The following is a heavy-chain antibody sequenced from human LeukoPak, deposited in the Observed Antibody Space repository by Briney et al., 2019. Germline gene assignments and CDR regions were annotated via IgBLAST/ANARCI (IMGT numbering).Heavy chain of an antibody. Sequence: HPGGSLRLSCAASEFTFSSYAMHWVRQAPGKGLEWVAVISYDGSNKYYADSVKGRFTISRDNSKNTLYLQMNSLRAEDTAVYYCAREAAAGKYYFDYWGQGTLVTVSS. CDR3: AREAAAGKYYFDY. J-gene: IGHJ4*02. D-gene: IGHD6-13*01. V-gene: IGHV3-30-3*01. CDR1: EFTFSSYA. CDR2: ISYDGSNK.